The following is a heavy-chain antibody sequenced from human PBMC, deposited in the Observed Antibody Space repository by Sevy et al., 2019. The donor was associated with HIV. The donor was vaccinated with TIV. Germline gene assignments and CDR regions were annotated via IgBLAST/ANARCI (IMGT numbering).Heavy chain of an antibody. CDR2: IRYDGSNK. V-gene: IGHV3-30*02. D-gene: IGHD3-22*01. CDR1: GFSFSRYA. CDR3: ANSAAYDSSGYYWPYYFDY. Sequence: GGSLRLSCAASGFSFSRYAMKWVRQAPGKGLEWVAFIRYDGSNKYYADSVKGRFTISRDNSKNTLYLQMNSLRAEDTAVYYCANSAAYDSSGYYWPYYFDYWGQGTLVTVSS. J-gene: IGHJ4*02.